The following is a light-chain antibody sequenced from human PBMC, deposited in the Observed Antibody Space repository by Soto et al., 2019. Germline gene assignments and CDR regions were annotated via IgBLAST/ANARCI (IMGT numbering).Light chain of an antibody. CDR1: QVISTS. CDR2: AAS. J-gene: IGKJ5*01. V-gene: IGKV1-9*01. CDR3: QQHFDSPKT. Sequence: IQLTQSPSFLSPSIGESVTITCRASQVISTSLAWYQVKPGKAPKLLIYAASTLESGVPSRFSATVSGTECSLTIASLQPEDLAAYYCQQHFDSPKTFGQGTRLEIK.